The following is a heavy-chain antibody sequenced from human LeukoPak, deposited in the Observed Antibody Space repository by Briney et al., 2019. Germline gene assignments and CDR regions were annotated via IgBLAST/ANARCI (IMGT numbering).Heavy chain of an antibody. J-gene: IGHJ5*02. V-gene: IGHV4-59*12. D-gene: IGHD3-10*01. CDR3: ARDETHFYGSGSSNWFDP. Sequence: SEALSLTCSVSGGSISGYYWSWIRQPPGKGLEWIGYIYYSGTTIYNPSLKSRLTISLDTSKNQLSLNLSSVTAADTAVYYCARDETHFYGSGSSNWFDPWGQGILVTVSS. CDR2: IYYSGTT. CDR1: GGSISGYY.